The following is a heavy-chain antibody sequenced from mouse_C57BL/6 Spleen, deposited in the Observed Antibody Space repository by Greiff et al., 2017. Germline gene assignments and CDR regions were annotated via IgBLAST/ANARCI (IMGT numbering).Heavy chain of an antibody. CDR2: IYWDDDK. CDR1: GFSLSTSGMG. J-gene: IGHJ1*03. D-gene: IGHD5-1*01. Sequence: QVTLQESGPGILQSSPTFSLTCSFSGFSLSTSGMGVSWIRQPSGKGLEWLAHIYWDDDKPYNPSLKSRLTISQDTSRNQVFLKITSVDTADTATYCCARRHEYDWYFDVWGTGTTVTVAS. CDR3: ARRHEYDWYFDV. V-gene: IGHV8-12*01.